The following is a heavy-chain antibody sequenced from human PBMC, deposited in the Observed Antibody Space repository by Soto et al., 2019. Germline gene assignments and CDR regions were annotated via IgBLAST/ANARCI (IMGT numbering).Heavy chain of an antibody. J-gene: IGHJ4*02. CDR2: ISGSGGST. D-gene: IGHD3-22*01. Sequence: GGSLRLSCAASGFTFSSYAMSWVRQAPGKGLEWVSAISGSGGSTYYADSVKGRFTISRDNSKNTLYLQMNSLRAEDTAVYYCAKDLVGDYDSSGYYFDYWGQGTLVTVSS. CDR1: GFTFSSYA. V-gene: IGHV3-23*01. CDR3: AKDLVGDYDSSGYYFDY.